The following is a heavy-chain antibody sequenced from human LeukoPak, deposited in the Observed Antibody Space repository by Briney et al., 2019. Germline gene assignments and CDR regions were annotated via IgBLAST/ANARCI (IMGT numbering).Heavy chain of an antibody. V-gene: IGHV4-59*08. CDR1: GGSISSYY. D-gene: IGHD3-10*02. CDR3: ARLYFRQGDAFDI. CDR2: IYYSGST. J-gene: IGHJ3*02. Sequence: SETLSLTCTVSGGSISSYYWSWIRQPPGKGLEWIGYIYYSGSTNYNPSLKSRVTISVDTSKNQFSLKLSSVTAADTAVYYCARLYFRQGDAFDIWGQGTMVTVSS.